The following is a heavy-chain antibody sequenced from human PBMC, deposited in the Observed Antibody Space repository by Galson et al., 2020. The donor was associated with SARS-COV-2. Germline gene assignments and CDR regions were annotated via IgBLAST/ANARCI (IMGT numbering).Heavy chain of an antibody. CDR3: ARRGEVVAWVY. Sequence: SETLPLTCTVSGGSISRRSYYWGWIHQPPGKGLEWIGSIYYSGSTSYNPSLYRRVTISVDTSNNQFSLKLSSVTAADTAVYYCARRGEVVAWVYWGQGILVTVSS. CDR2: IYYSGST. V-gene: IGHV4-39*01. D-gene: IGHD2-15*01. CDR1: GGSISRRSYY. J-gene: IGHJ4*02.